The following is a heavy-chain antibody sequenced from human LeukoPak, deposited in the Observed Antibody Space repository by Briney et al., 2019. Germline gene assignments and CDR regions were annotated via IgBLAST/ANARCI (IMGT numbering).Heavy chain of an antibody. Sequence: SETLSLTCTVSGGSISSYYWSWIRQPPGKGLEWIGYIYHSGSTYYNPSLKSRVTISVDKSKNQFSLKLSSVTAADTAVYYCARGYLWPDSSGWYGKGFDYWGQGTLVTVSS. CDR3: ARGYLWPDSSGWYGKGFDY. CDR2: IYHSGST. CDR1: GGSISSYY. J-gene: IGHJ4*02. V-gene: IGHV4-59*12. D-gene: IGHD6-19*01.